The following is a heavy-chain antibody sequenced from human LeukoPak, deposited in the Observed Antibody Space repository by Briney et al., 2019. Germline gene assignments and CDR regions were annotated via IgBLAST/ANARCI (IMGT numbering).Heavy chain of an antibody. Sequence: PSQTLSLTCTVSGGSISSGDYYWSWIRQPPGKGLEWIGYIYYSGSTYYNPSLKSRVTISVDTSKNQFSLKLSPVTAADTAVYYCARDGDDYGDYGGSNAFDIWGQGTMVTVSS. J-gene: IGHJ3*02. CDR1: GGSISSGDYY. CDR2: IYYSGST. V-gene: IGHV4-30-4*01. CDR3: ARDGDDYGDYGGSNAFDI. D-gene: IGHD4-17*01.